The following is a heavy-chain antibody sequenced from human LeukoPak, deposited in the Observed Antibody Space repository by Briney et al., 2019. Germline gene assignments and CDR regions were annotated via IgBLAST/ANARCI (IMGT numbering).Heavy chain of an antibody. D-gene: IGHD1-26*01. V-gene: IGHV5-51*01. CDR1: EYTFTSSW. CDR2: VFPGDSDT. J-gene: IGHJ3*02. CDR3: ARHRGAKDGSDI. Sequence: GESLKISCQGSEYTFTSSWIGWVRQMPGKGLEWMGSVFPGDSDTRYLPSFEGQVTISAGKAINTAYLQWSSLKASDTAMYYCARHRGAKDGSDIWGQGTMVTVAS.